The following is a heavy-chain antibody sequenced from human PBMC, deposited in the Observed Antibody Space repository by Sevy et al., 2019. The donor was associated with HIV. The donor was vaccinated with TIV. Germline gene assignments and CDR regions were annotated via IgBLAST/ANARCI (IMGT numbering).Heavy chain of an antibody. CDR3: AKGACSGGSCYWGGDYYYYYMDV. V-gene: IGHV3-33*06. Sequence: GGSLRLSCAASGFTFSSYGMHWVRQAPGKGLEWVAVIWYDGSNKYYADSVKGRFTFSRDNSKNTLYLQMNSLRAEETAVYYCAKGACSGGSCYWGGDYYYYYMDVWGKGTTVTVSS. CDR1: GFTFSSYG. CDR2: IWYDGSNK. D-gene: IGHD2-15*01. J-gene: IGHJ6*03.